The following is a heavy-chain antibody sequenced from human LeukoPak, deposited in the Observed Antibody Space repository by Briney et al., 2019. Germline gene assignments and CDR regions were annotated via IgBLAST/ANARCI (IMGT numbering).Heavy chain of an antibody. CDR1: GGTFSSYA. Sequence: SVKVSCEASGGTFSSYAISWVRQAPGQGLEWMGGIIPIFGTANYAQKFQGRVTITADKSTSTAYMELSSLRSEDTAVYYCARDQSGGGASFDYWGQGTLVTVSS. J-gene: IGHJ4*02. V-gene: IGHV1-69*06. D-gene: IGHD1-26*01. CDR2: IIPIFGTA. CDR3: ARDQSGGGASFDY.